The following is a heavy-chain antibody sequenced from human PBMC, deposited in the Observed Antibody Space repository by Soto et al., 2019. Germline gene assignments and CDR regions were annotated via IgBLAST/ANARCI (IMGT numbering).Heavy chain of an antibody. CDR2: IWYDGSNK. CDR3: AREADSCSPERNWFDP. V-gene: IGHV3-33*01. Sequence: QVQLVESGGGVVQPGRSLRLSCAASGFTFSSYGMHWVRQAPGKGLEWVAVIWYDGSNKYYADSVKGRFTISRDNSKNTLYLQMNSLRAEDTAVYYCAREADSCSPERNWFDPWGQGTLVTVSS. CDR1: GFTFSSYG. D-gene: IGHD6-6*01. J-gene: IGHJ5*02.